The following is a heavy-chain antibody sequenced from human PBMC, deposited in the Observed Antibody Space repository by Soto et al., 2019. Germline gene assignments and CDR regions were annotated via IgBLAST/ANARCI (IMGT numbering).Heavy chain of an antibody. J-gene: IGHJ6*01. Sequence: XGSLRLSCXASGFTFSSYAXXXVXXXPGKXLEWVSAISXSGGSTYYADSVKGRFTISRDNSKNTLYLQMNSLRAEDTAVYYCAKVGSGQWLARLGYYGMDVWGQGTTVTVSS. CDR2: ISXSGGST. V-gene: IGHV3-23*01. CDR1: GFTFSSYA. CDR3: AKVGSGQWLARLGYYGMDV. D-gene: IGHD6-19*01.